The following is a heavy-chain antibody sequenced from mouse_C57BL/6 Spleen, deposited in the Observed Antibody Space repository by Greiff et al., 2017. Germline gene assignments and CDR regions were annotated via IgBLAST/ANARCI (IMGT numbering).Heavy chain of an antibody. J-gene: IGHJ3*01. CDR3: ATYYYGSSFAY. CDR1: GYTFTSYW. CDR2: IHPNSGST. Sequence: QVQLQQPGAELVKPGASVKLSCKASGYTFTSYWMHWVKQTPGQGLEWIGMIHPNSGSTNYNEKFKSKATLTVDKSSSTAYMQLSSLTSEDSAVYYCATYYYGSSFAYWGQGTLVTVSA. D-gene: IGHD1-1*01. V-gene: IGHV1-64*01.